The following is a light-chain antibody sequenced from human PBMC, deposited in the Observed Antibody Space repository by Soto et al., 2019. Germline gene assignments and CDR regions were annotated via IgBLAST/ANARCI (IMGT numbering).Light chain of an antibody. V-gene: IGKV1-39*01. J-gene: IGKJ1*01. CDR2: AAS. CDR1: QSISSY. CDR3: QKINRTPRR. Sequence: DIQMTQSPSSLSASVGDRVTITCRASQSISSYLNWYQQKPGKAPKLLIYAASSLQSGVPSRFSGSGSGTDLIFTIASCKPKIFQTYNGQKINRTPRRLGKGTRGDIK.